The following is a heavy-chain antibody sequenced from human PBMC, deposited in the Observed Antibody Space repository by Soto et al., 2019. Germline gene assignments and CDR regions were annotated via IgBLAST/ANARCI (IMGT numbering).Heavy chain of an antibody. J-gene: IGHJ6*02. V-gene: IGHV3-48*03. CDR1: GFTFSSYE. CDR3: ARGGITGTTVYYGMDV. D-gene: IGHD1-7*01. CDR2: ISSSGSTI. Sequence: EVQLVESGGGLVQPGGSLRLSCAASGFTFSSYEMNWVRQAPGKGLEWVSYISSSGSTIYYADSVKGRFTISRDNAKNSLYLQMNSLRAEDTAVYYCARGGITGTTVYYGMDVWGQGTTVTVSS.